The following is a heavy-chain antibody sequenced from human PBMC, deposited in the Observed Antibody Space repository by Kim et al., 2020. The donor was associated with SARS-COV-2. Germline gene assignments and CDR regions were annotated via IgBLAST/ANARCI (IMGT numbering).Heavy chain of an antibody. J-gene: IGHJ4*02. Sequence: KYSQKFQGRVTLTRDTSAGTAYRELSSLRSEDTAVYYCATPRYYDSSGYDYWGQGTLVTVSS. V-gene: IGHV1-3*01. CDR3: ATPRYYDSSGYDY. D-gene: IGHD3-22*01.